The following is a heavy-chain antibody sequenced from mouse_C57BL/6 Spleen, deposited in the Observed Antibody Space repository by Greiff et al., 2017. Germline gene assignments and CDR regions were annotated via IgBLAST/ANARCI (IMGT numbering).Heavy chain of an antibody. V-gene: IGHV1-18*01. Sequence: VQLQQSGPELVKPGASVKIPCKASGYTFTDYNMDWVKQSHGKSLEWIGDINPNNGGTIYNQKFKGKATLTVDKSSNTAYMELSILTSEDTAVYCGGRYYGSSSDAMDYWGQGTSVTVSS. J-gene: IGHJ4*01. CDR3: GRYYGSSSDAMDY. CDR1: GYTFTDYN. CDR2: INPNNGGT. D-gene: IGHD1-1*01.